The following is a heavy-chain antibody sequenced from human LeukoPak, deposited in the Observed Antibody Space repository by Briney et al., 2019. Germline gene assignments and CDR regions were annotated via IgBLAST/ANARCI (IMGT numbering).Heavy chain of an antibody. Sequence: PSETLSLTCTVSGGSISSSSYYWGWIRQPPGKGLEWIGEIYHSGSTNYNPSLKSRVTISVDKSKNQFSLKLSSVTAADTAVYYCARDDYGALGDWGQGTLVIVSS. V-gene: IGHV4-39*07. D-gene: IGHD4-17*01. CDR3: ARDDYGALGD. CDR2: IYHSGST. J-gene: IGHJ4*02. CDR1: GGSISSSSYY.